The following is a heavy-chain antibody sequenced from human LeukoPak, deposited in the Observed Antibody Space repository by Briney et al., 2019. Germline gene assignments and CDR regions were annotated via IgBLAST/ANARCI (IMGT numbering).Heavy chain of an antibody. CDR2: IKQDGSES. CDR3: ARDKGDYDKSGSLFVF. CDR1: GLTFSRYW. D-gene: IGHD3-22*01. J-gene: IGHJ4*02. V-gene: IGHV3-7*03. Sequence: GGSLRLSCAASGLTFSRYWMSWVRQSPRKGLEWVANIKQDGSESYYVDSVKGRFTISRDNAGNSLYLRMHSLTVDDTAMYYCARDKGDYDKSGSLFVFGGQGTLVTVSS.